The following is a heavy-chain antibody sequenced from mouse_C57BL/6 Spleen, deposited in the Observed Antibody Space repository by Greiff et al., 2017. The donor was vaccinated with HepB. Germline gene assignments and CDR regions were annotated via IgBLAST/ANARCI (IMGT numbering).Heavy chain of an antibody. CDR3: TRPFYVNWYFDV. J-gene: IGHJ1*03. Sequence: EVMLVESGGGLVQPGGSMKLSCAASGFTFSDAWMDWVRQSPEKGLEWVAEIRNKANNHATYYAESVKGRFTISRDDSKSSVYLQMNSLRAEDSGIYYCTRPFYVNWYFDVWGTGTTVTVSS. V-gene: IGHV6-6*01. D-gene: IGHD2-3*01. CDR1: GFTFSDAW. CDR2: IRNKANNHAT.